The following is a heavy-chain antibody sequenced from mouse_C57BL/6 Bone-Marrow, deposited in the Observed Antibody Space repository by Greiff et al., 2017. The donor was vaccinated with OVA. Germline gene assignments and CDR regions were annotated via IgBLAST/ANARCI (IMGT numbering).Heavy chain of an antibody. V-gene: IGHV5-6*01. Sequence: EVQLVESGGDLVKPGGSLKLSCAASGFTFSSYGMSWVRQTPDKRLEWVATISSGGSYTYYPASVKGRFTISRDNAKNTLYLQMSSLKSEDTAMYYCARHGDYGSFFDYWGQGTTLTVSS. CDR1: GFTFSSYG. CDR3: ARHGDYGSFFDY. CDR2: ISSGGSYT. D-gene: IGHD1-1*01. J-gene: IGHJ2*01.